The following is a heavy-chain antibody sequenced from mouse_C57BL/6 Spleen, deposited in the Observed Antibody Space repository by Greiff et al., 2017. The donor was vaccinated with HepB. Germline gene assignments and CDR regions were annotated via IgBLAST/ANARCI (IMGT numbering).Heavy chain of an antibody. Sequence: QVQLQQSGTELVKPGASVKLSCKASGYTFTSYWMHWVKQRPGQGLEWIGNINPSNGGTNYNEKFKSKATLTVDKSSSTAYMQLSSLTSEDSAVYYCASWDGYYGYFDVWGTGTTVTVSS. V-gene: IGHV1-53*01. J-gene: IGHJ1*03. CDR3: ASWDGYYGYFDV. D-gene: IGHD2-3*01. CDR2: INPSNGGT. CDR1: GYTFTSYW.